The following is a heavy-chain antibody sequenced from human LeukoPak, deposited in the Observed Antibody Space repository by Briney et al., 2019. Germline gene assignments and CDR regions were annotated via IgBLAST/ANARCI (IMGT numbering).Heavy chain of an antibody. J-gene: IGHJ3*02. CDR3: AKDGAGYYDSSGLYGAFDI. CDR2: ISNSGGDT. CDR1: GFTFSSYA. Sequence: GGSLRLSCAASGFTFSSYAMSWVRQAPGKGLEWVSTISNSGGDTYYADSVKGRFTISRDNSKNTLYLQMNSLRAEDTAVYYCAKDGAGYYDSSGLYGAFDIWGQGTMVTVSS. D-gene: IGHD3-22*01. V-gene: IGHV3-23*01.